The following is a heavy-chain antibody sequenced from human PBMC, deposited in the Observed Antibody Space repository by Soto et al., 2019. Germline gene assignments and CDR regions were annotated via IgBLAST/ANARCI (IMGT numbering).Heavy chain of an antibody. Sequence: SVKVSCKASGGTFSSYAISWVRQAPGQGLEWMGGIIPIFGTANYAQKFQGRVTITADKSTSTAYMELSSLRSEDTAVYYCAISSYDILTGYLVLTYYYYYGMDVRGQGTTVTVSS. J-gene: IGHJ6*02. V-gene: IGHV1-69*06. CDR3: AISSYDILTGYLVLTYYYYYGMDV. CDR2: IIPIFGTA. D-gene: IGHD3-9*01. CDR1: GGTFSSYA.